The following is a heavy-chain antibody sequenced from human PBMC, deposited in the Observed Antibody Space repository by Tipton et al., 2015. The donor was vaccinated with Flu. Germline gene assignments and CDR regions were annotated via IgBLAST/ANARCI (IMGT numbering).Heavy chain of an antibody. V-gene: IGHV1-18*01. D-gene: IGHD3-22*01. CDR2: ISAHNGNT. CDR1: GYTFTSYG. J-gene: IGHJ4*02. CDR3: ARDRPGYYDSSGYYRYFDY. Sequence: QLVQSGAEVKKPGASVKVSCKASGYTFTSYGISWVRQAPGQGLEWMGWISAHNGNTNYAQKLQGRVTMTTDTSTSIAYMELRSLRSDDTAVYYCARDRPGYYDSSGYYRYFDYWGQGTLVTVSS.